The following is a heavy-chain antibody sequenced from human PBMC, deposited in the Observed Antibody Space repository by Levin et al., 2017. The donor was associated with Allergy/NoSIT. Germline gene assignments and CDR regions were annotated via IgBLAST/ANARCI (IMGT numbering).Heavy chain of an antibody. CDR2: IIPVFGTP. Sequence: SVKVSCKASGGSFSSFAVTWVRQAPGQGLEYMGGIIPVFGTPNYAQKFRGRVTITADASTTTAYMELSSLRSDDTAVYYCAREEGSSGYFDSLGQGVLVTVSS. D-gene: IGHD3-22*01. J-gene: IGHJ4*02. CDR1: GGSFSSFA. CDR3: AREEGSSGYFDS. V-gene: IGHV1-69*13.